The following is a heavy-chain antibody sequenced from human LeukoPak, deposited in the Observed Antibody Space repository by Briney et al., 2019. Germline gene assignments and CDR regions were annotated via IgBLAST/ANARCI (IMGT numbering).Heavy chain of an antibody. V-gene: IGHV3-21*01. CDR1: GFTFSSYE. CDR3: ARDAGSGAFDI. D-gene: IGHD3-10*01. J-gene: IGHJ3*02. Sequence: PGGSLRLSCAASGFTFSSYEMNWVRQAPGKGLEWVSSISSSSSYIYYADSVKGRFTISRDNAKNSLYLQMNSLRAEDTAVYYCARDAGSGAFDIWGQGTMVTVSS. CDR2: ISSSSSYI.